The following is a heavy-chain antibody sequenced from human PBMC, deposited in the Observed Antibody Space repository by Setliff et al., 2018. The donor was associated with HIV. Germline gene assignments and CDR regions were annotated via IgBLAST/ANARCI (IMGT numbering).Heavy chain of an antibody. V-gene: IGHV3-33*01. Sequence: PGGSLSLSCAASGFTFSSYGMHWVRQATGKGLEWVAVIWYDGSNKYYADSVKGRFTISRDNSKNTVYLQINSLRAEDTAVYYCARGPTSRYFDWSFSGARGTFNYWGQGTLVTVSS. CDR1: GFTFSSYG. J-gene: IGHJ4*02. CDR2: IWYDGSNK. CDR3: ARGPTSRYFDWSFSGARGTFNY. D-gene: IGHD3-9*01.